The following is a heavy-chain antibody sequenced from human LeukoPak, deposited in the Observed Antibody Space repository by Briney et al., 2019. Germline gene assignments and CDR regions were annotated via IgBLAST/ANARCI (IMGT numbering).Heavy chain of an antibody. Sequence: PSETLSLTCTVSGGSVRSGSYYWSWIRQPPGKGLEWIGYIYYSGSTNYNPSLRSRVTISVDTSKNQFSLKLSSVTAADTAVYYCARGYYGSGSFFDYWGPGTLVTVSS. J-gene: IGHJ4*02. CDR2: IYYSGST. V-gene: IGHV4-61*01. CDR3: ARGYYGSGSFFDY. CDR1: GGSVRSGSYY. D-gene: IGHD3-10*01.